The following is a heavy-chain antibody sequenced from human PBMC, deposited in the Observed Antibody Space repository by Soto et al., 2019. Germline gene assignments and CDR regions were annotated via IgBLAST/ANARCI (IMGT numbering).Heavy chain of an antibody. CDR1: GYTFINYG. CDR3: AIQIVPSVYYGMDV. D-gene: IGHD2-2*01. Sequence: QVQLVQSGAEVKKPGASVKVSCKASGYTFINYGISWVRQAPGQGLEWMGWISPYRGNTNYAQKFQGRVTMTSDTSTTTAYMELRSLRSDDTGVYYCAIQIVPSVYYGMDVWGQGTTVTVSS. V-gene: IGHV1-18*01. CDR2: ISPYRGNT. J-gene: IGHJ6*02.